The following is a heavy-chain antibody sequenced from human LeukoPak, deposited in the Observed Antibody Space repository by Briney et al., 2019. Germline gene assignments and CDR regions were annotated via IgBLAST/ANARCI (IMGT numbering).Heavy chain of an antibody. CDR1: GGSISSGSYY. V-gene: IGHV4-61*02. J-gene: IGHJ4*02. CDR3: AREGVHNFDN. Sequence: SSETLSLTCTVSGGSISSGSYYWSWIRQPAGKGLEWIGRIYSSGSTNYNPSLKSRVTISLDTSKNQFSLKLSSVTAADTAVYYCAREGVHNFDNWGQGTLVTVSS. D-gene: IGHD3-10*01. CDR2: IYSSGST.